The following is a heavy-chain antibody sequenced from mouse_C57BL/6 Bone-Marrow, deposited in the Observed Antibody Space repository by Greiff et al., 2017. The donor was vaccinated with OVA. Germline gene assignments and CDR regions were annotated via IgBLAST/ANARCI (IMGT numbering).Heavy chain of an antibody. CDR1: GYTFTRYW. J-gene: IGHJ2*01. CDR2: IEPSDSET. D-gene: IGHD1-1*01. Sequence: VQLQQPGAELVRPGSSVKLSCKASGYTFTRYWMPWVKQRPIQGLEWIGNIEPSDSETHYNQKFKDKDTLTVDKSYSTAYMQLSSLTSEDSAVYYCARSRYYYGKEGNFDYWGQGTTLTVSS. V-gene: IGHV1-52*01. CDR3: ARSRYYYGKEGNFDY.